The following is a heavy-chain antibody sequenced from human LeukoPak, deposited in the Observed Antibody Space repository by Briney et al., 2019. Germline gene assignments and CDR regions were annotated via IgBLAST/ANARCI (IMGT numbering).Heavy chain of an antibody. CDR2: ISNDGVKK. D-gene: IGHD3-9*01. Sequence: GRSLRLSCAASGFTFSSYAMHWVRQAPGKGLEWVAFISNDGVKKYYADSVKGRFTISRDNSKNPLSLQMSSLRPADPAVYYCARVQYFAGGTSGSDYWGQGTLVTVSS. CDR3: ARVQYFAGGTSGSDY. V-gene: IGHV3-30*14. J-gene: IGHJ4*02. CDR1: GFTFSSYA.